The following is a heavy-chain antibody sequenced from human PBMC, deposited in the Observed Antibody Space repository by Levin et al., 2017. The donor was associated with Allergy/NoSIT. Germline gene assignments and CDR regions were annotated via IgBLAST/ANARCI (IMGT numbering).Heavy chain of an antibody. Sequence: RAGGSLRLSCAASGFIFSSYAMHWVRQAPGKGLEWVTIISYDGSKKYYADSLKGRFTISRDNSKNTLYLQMNSLRAEDTAVYHCARANAGWYDAFDIWGQGTVVTVSS. J-gene: IGHJ3*02. CDR2: ISYDGSKK. V-gene: IGHV3-30*04. D-gene: IGHD6-19*01. CDR3: ARANAGWYDAFDI. CDR1: GFIFSSYA.